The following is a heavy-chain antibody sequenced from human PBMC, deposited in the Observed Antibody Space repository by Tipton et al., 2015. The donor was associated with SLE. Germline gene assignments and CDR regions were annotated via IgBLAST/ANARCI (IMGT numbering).Heavy chain of an antibody. J-gene: IGHJ4*02. CDR1: GYTFLTYD. D-gene: IGHD5-18*01. Sequence: QSGAEVKKPGASVKVSCKASGYTFLTYDINWVRQAPGQGLEWMGWISTYNGNTNYAQKLQGRVTMTSDTSTSTAYMELRSLRSDDTAIYYCARVRVDTAMGVFDFWGQGTLVTVSS. V-gene: IGHV1-18*01. CDR2: ISTYNGNT. CDR3: ARVRVDTAMGVFDF.